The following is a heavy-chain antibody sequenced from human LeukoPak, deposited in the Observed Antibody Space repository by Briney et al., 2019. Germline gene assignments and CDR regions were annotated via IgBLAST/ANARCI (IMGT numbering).Heavy chain of an antibody. Sequence: GASVKVSCKASGYSFIGYYIHWVRQAPGQGPEWMGWINPTNGVTHYAQKFQGRVTMTRDRSISTAYMEVHRLSSDDTAVYSCARGFNSGAGDAFDMWGQGTMVTVSS. CDR3: ARGFNSGAGDAFDM. CDR2: INPTNGVT. CDR1: GYSFIGYY. V-gene: IGHV1-2*02. D-gene: IGHD5-12*01. J-gene: IGHJ3*02.